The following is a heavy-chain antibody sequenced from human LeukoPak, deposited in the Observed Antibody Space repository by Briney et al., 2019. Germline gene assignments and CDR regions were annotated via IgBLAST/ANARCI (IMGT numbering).Heavy chain of an antibody. V-gene: IGHV4-59*01. J-gene: IGHJ4*02. D-gene: IGHD2-2*01. CDR1: GGSISTYY. CDR3: ARDIVVVPAAGDDY. Sequence: SETLSLTCTVSGGSISTYYWSWIRQPPGKGLEWIGYIYDSESTNYNPSLKSRVTISIHTSKNQFSLNLTSVTPADTAVYYCARDIVVVPAAGDDYWGQGTLVTVSS. CDR2: IYDSEST.